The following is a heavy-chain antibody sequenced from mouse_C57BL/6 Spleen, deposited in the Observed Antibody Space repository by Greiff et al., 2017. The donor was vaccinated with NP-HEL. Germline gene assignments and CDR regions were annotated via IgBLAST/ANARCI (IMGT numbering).Heavy chain of an antibody. Sequence: DVKLQESGEGLVKPGGSLKLSCAASGFTFSSYAMSWVRQTPEKRLEWVAYISSGGDYIYYADTVKGRFTISRDNARNTLYLQMSSLKSEDTAMYYCTREGYYGSSSLYAMDYWGQGTSVTVSS. J-gene: IGHJ4*01. D-gene: IGHD1-1*01. V-gene: IGHV5-9-1*02. CDR3: TREGYYGSSSLYAMDY. CDR2: ISSGGDYI. CDR1: GFTFSSYA.